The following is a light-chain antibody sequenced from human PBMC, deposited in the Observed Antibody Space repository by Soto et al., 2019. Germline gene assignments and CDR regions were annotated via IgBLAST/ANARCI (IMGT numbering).Light chain of an antibody. J-gene: IGKJ2*01. CDR3: QQYSSHSNT. CDR1: QSVSEW. CDR2: DAS. Sequence: DIQMTQSPATLSACVGDSVTITCRASQSVSEWLAWYQQKPGKAPKLLIYDASSLESGVPSRFSGSGSGTEFTLTITTLQPDDFATYYCQQYSSHSNTFGRGTKLECK. V-gene: IGKV1-5*01.